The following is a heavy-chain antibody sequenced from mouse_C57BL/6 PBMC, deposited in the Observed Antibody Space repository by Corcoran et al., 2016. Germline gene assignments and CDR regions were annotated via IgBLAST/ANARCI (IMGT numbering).Heavy chain of an antibody. V-gene: IGHV1-84*01. Sequence: QIQLQLSGPELVKPGASVKISFKASGYTFTDYYINWVKQRPGQGLEWIGWIYPGSGNNKYNEKFKGKATLTVDTSSSTAYMQLSSLTSEDSAVYLCARQKIYYGNPYAMDYWGQGTAVTVSS. J-gene: IGHJ4*01. CDR1: GYTFTDYY. CDR2: IYPGSGNN. D-gene: IGHD2-1*01. CDR3: ARQKIYYGNPYAMDY.